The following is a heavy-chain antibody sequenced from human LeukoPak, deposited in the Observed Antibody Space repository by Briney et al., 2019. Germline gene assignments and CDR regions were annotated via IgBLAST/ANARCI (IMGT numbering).Heavy chain of an antibody. D-gene: IGHD2-15*01. Sequence: PGGSLRLSCAASGFTFDDYAMHWVRQAPGKGLEWVSGISWNSGSIGYADSVKGRFTISRDNAKNSLYLQMNSLRAEDAAIYYCAKAPVTSCRGAFCYPFDSWGQGTRVTVSS. CDR1: GFTFDDYA. J-gene: IGHJ4*02. CDR2: ISWNSGSI. CDR3: AKAPVTSCRGAFCYPFDS. V-gene: IGHV3-9*01.